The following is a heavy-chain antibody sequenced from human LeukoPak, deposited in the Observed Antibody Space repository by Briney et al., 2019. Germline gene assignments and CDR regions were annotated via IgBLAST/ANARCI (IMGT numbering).Heavy chain of an antibody. J-gene: IGHJ4*02. Sequence: SETLSLTCAVYGGSFSGYYWSWIRQPPGKGLEWIGEINHSGSTNYNPSLKSRVTISVDTSKNQFSLKLSSVTAADTAVYYCARHKYCSGGSCYSGPFDYWGQGTLVTVSS. V-gene: IGHV4-34*01. CDR2: INHSGST. CDR1: GGSFSGYY. CDR3: ARHKYCSGGSCYSGPFDY. D-gene: IGHD2-15*01.